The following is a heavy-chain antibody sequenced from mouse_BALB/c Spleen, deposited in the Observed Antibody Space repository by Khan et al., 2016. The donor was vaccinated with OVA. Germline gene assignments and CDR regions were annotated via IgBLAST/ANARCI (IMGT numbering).Heavy chain of an antibody. D-gene: IGHD6-2*01. CDR2: INTYTGKA. CDR1: GYTFTNYG. J-gene: IGHJ1*01. V-gene: IGHV9-1*02. CDR3: ARISSCWYSDF. Sequence: QIQLVQSGPELKKPGETVKISCKASGYTFTNYGMNWVKQAPGKGLKWMGWINTYTGKATYGDDFKGRFALSLETSASTAYLQINNLVNEDMATYFCARISSCWYSDFWGAGTTVTVSS.